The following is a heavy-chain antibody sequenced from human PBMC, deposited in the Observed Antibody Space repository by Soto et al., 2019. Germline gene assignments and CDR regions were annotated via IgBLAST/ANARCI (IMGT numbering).Heavy chain of an antibody. CDR3: ARSAITLFGVVSIPPHYYSEMEV. CDR2: IIPIFGIG. D-gene: IGHD3-3*01. Sequence: QVQLVQSGAEVKKPGASVKVSCKASGGTFNRYAISWVRQAPGHGLEWMGGIIPIFGIGNDAQRFQGRVTITADESTGTAYMELSSLRSEDTGVYYCARSAITLFGVVSIPPHYYSEMEVWGQWTTVTVSS. J-gene: IGHJ6*02. V-gene: IGHV1-69*01. CDR1: GGTFNRYA.